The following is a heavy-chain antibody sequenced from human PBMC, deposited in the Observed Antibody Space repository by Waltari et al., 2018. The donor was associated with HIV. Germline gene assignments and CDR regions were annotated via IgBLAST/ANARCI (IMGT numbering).Heavy chain of an antibody. CDR2: ISPNLGKA. Sequence: QVQLVQSGAEVKKPGSSVKVSCKASGGTFSSYAISWVRQAPGQGLEWMGGISPNLGKAKYAQKFQGRVTITADESTSTAYMELSSLRSEDTAVYYCARVAYYYDSSGYRDWFDPWGQGTLVTVSS. CDR3: ARVAYYYDSSGYRDWFDP. CDR1: GGTFSSYA. D-gene: IGHD3-22*01. V-gene: IGHV1-69*01. J-gene: IGHJ5*02.